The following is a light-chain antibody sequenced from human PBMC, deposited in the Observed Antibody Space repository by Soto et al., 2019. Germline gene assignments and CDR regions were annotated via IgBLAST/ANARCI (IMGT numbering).Light chain of an antibody. CDR2: SAS. CDR1: PSVNNN. Sequence: EIVMTQSPVTLSVSPGERATLSCTASPSVNNNVALYQQKPGHTPRLLIYSASIGATGTPARFSGSGSGSDFTLTISSLQSEDFAVYYCQQYNKWPLTFGPGTKVDIK. J-gene: IGKJ3*01. V-gene: IGKV3-15*01. CDR3: QQYNKWPLT.